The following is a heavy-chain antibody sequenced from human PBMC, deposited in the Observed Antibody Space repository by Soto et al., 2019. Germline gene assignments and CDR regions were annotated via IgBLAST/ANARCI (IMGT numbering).Heavy chain of an antibody. Sequence: GGSLRLSCAASGFTVSSNYMSWVRQAPGKGLEWVSVIYSGGSTYYADSVKGRFTISRDNSKNTLYLQMNSLRAEDTAVYYCAREVGYCTNGVCYEIDYWGQGTLVTVSS. CDR2: IYSGGST. D-gene: IGHD2-8*01. CDR3: AREVGYCTNGVCYEIDY. CDR1: GFTVSSNY. V-gene: IGHV3-66*01. J-gene: IGHJ4*02.